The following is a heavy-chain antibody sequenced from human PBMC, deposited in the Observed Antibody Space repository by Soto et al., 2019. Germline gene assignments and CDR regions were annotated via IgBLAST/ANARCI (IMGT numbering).Heavy chain of an antibody. Sequence: LRLSCAAAGFTFSSYAMSWVRQAPGKGLEWVSAISGSGGGTYYADSVKGRFTISRDNSKNTLYLQMNSLRAEDTAVYYCAILPKGGSSSGRAFDIWGQGTMVTVSS. J-gene: IGHJ3*02. V-gene: IGHV3-23*01. CDR1: GFTFSSYA. CDR3: AILPKGGSSSGRAFDI. D-gene: IGHD6-6*01. CDR2: ISGSGGGT.